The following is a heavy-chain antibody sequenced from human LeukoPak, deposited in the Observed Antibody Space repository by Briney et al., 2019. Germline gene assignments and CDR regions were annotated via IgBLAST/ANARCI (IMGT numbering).Heavy chain of an antibody. D-gene: IGHD6-19*01. CDR1: GFTFSSYS. J-gene: IGHJ2*01. CDR3: ARGGFIAVAGKGGYFDL. CDR2: ISSSSSYI. V-gene: IGHV3-21*01. Sequence: GGSLRLSCAASGFTFSSYSMNWVRQAPGKGLEWVSSISSSSSYIYYADSVKGRFTISRDNAKNSLELQMNSLRAEDTAVYYCARGGFIAVAGKGGYFDLWGRGTL.